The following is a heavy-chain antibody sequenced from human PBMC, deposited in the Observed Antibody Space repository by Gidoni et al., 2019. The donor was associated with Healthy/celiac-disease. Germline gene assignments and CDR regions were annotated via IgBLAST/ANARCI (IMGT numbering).Heavy chain of an antibody. V-gene: IGHV3-9*01. CDR3: AKDEYGDYEEADLDY. CDR1: GFTFADYA. J-gene: IGHJ4*02. Sequence: EVQLVESGGGLVQPGRSLRLSCAASGFTFADYAMHWVRQAPGKGLEWVSGITWNSNRIGYADSVKGRFTISRDNAKNSLFLQMNSLRGEDTALYYCAKDEYGDYEEADLDYWGQGTLVTVSS. CDR2: ITWNSNRI. D-gene: IGHD4-17*01.